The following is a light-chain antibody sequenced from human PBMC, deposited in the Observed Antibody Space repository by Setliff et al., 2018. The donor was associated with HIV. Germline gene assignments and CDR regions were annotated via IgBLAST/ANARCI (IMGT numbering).Light chain of an antibody. Sequence: QSVLTQPRSVSGSPGQSVTISCTGTSNDVGLYNFVSWYQQHPGKAPKLMIYDVSNRPSGVSNRFSGSKSGNTASLTISGLQAEDEADYYCSSYTSSNTFYVFGTGTKGTVL. CDR3: SSYTSSNTFYV. CDR2: DVS. J-gene: IGLJ1*01. V-gene: IGLV2-14*03. CDR1: SNDVGLYNF.